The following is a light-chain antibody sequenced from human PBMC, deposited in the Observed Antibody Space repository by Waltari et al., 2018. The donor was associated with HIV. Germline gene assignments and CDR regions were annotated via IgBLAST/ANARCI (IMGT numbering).Light chain of an antibody. J-gene: IGLJ2*01. Sequence: QSALTQPASVSGSPGQSITLSCTGTSRDIGISNYVSGYQQHPGKAPKLMIYEVSNRPSGVSNRFSGSKSGNTASLTISGLQAEDEADYYCSSYTSSITVVFGGGTKLTVL. CDR2: EVS. CDR3: SSYTSSITVV. CDR1: SRDIGISNY. V-gene: IGLV2-14*01.